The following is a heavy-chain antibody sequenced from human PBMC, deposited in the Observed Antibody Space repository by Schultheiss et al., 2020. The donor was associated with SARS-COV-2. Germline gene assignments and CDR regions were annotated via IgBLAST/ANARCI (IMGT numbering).Heavy chain of an antibody. J-gene: IGHJ5*02. Sequence: SETLSLTCTVSGGSISSSSYYWGWIRQPPGKGLEWIGYIYYSGSTNSNPSLKSRVTISVDTSKNQFSLKLSSVTAADTAVYYCARDRGTTGTTPANWFDPWGQGTLVTVAS. V-gene: IGHV4-61*05. CDR3: ARDRGTTGTTPANWFDP. CDR1: GGSISSSSYY. CDR2: IYYSGST. D-gene: IGHD1-1*01.